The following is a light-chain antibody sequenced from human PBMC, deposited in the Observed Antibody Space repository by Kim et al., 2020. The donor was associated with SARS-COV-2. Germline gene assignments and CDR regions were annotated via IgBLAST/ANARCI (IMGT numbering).Light chain of an antibody. CDR3: QQYYSNPRT. J-gene: IGKJ2*01. CDR2: WAS. CDR1: QSVLYSSNNKNF. V-gene: IGKV4-1*01. Sequence: DIVMTQSPDSLAVSLGERATINCKSSQSVLYSSNNKNFLAWYQQKPGQPPKLLIFWASTRESGVPDRFSGSGSGTDFTLTISSLQAEDVAVYYCQQYYSNPRTFGQGTKLEI.